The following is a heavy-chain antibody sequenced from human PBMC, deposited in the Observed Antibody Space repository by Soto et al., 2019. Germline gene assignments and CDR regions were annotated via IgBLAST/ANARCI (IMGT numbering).Heavy chain of an antibody. CDR1: GFTFSSYA. Sequence: QVQLVESGGGVVQPGGSLRLSCVGSGFTFSSYAMHWVRRAPGRGLEWVAVIWYDGSSTFYVDSVRGRSTISRDNSKNTLYLQMDSLVADDTALYYCARDLVISTSWANTPDVWGQGTLVTVSS. CDR2: IWYDGSST. V-gene: IGHV3-33*01. J-gene: IGHJ4*02. D-gene: IGHD6-13*01. CDR3: ARDLVISTSWANTPDV.